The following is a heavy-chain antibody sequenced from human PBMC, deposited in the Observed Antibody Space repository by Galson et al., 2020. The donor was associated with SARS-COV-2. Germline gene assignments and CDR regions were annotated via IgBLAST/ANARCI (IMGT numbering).Heavy chain of an antibody. CDR3: ASTVAGSLYFDY. CDR1: SDSFSISNYY. Sequence: SETLSLTCTVSSDSFSISNYYWGWVRQPPGKGLEWIGSIYYTGSTYYNPSLKSRVTISGDTSQNQFSLKLSSVTAADTAVYYCASTVAGSLYFDYWGQGTLVTVSS. CDR2: IYYTGST. J-gene: IGHJ4*02. D-gene: IGHD6-19*01. V-gene: IGHV4-39*07.